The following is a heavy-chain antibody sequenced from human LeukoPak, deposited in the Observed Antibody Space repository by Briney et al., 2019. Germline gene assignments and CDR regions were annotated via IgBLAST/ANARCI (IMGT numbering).Heavy chain of an antibody. Sequence: SETLSLTCTVSGGSISSSSYYWGWIRQPPGKGLEWIGSIYYSGSTYYNPSLKSRVTISVDTSKNQFSLKLSSVTAADTAVYYCARRAHVGEPAAWGQGTLVTVSS. CDR2: IYYSGST. CDR1: GGSISSSSYY. V-gene: IGHV4-39*01. J-gene: IGHJ5*02. CDR3: ARRAHVGEPAA. D-gene: IGHD2-15*01.